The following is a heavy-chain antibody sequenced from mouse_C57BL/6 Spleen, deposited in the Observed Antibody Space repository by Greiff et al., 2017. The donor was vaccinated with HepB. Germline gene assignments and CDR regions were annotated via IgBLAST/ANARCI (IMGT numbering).Heavy chain of an antibody. J-gene: IGHJ4*01. V-gene: IGHV1-82*01. CDR1: GYAFSSSW. Sequence: VQLVESGPELVKPGASVKISCKASGYAFSSSWMNWVKQRPGKGLEWIGRIYPGDGDTNYNGKFKGKATLTADKSSSTAYMQLSSLTSEDSAVYFCARGGWLRRNYYAMDYWGQGTSVTVSS. D-gene: IGHD2-2*01. CDR3: ARGGWLRRNYYAMDY. CDR2: IYPGDGDT.